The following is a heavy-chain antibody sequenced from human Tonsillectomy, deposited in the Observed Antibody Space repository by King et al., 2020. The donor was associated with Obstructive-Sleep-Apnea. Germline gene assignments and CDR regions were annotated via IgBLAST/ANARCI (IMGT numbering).Heavy chain of an antibody. V-gene: IGHV4-4*02. J-gene: IGHJ6*02. CDR2: IYHSGST. CDR3: ARFHWLAGDLYYYYGMDV. D-gene: IGHD6-19*01. CDR1: GGSISSSSW. Sequence: VQLQESGPGLVKPSGTLSLTCAVSGGSISSSSWWSWVRQPPGKGLEWVGEIYHSGSTKYSPSLKNRVTISVDKSKNQFPLNLSSVTAADTAVYYCARFHWLAGDLYYYYGMDVWGQGTTVTVSS.